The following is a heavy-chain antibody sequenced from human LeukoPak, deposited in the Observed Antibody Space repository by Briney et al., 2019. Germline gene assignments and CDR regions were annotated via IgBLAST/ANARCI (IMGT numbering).Heavy chain of an antibody. CDR1: GLSFANAW. CDR3: TTAPSYYNSKSFDF. CDR2: IKSKIDGDAV. Sequence: GGSLRLSCEASGLSFANAWMSWVRQTPGKGLEWIGRIKSKIDGDAVDYAEAVKGRITISRDDWKNTLFLDLTTLKTDDTGVYFCTTAPSYYNSKSFDFWGQGTVVTVSA. D-gene: IGHD3-3*01. V-gene: IGHV3-15*01. J-gene: IGHJ4*02.